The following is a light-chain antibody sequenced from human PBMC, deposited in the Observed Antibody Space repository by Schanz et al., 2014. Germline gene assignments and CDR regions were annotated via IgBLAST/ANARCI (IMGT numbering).Light chain of an antibody. V-gene: IGLV1-40*01. J-gene: IGLJ3*02. CDR1: GSNIGAGYD. CDR2: GNS. Sequence: QSVLTQPPSVSGAPGQRVTISCTGSGSNIGAGYDVHWYQQLPGTAPKLLISGNSNRPSGVPDRFSGSKSGTSASLAITGLQAEDEADYYCQSYDSSLSEWVFGGGTKLTVL. CDR3: QSYDSSLSEWV.